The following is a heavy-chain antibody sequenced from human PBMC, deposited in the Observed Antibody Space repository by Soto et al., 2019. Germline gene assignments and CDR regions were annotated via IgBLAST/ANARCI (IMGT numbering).Heavy chain of an antibody. V-gene: IGHV4-4*02. CDR3: AREAGIAAAGKGYYSYGMDV. CDR2: IYHSGST. J-gene: IGHJ6*02. D-gene: IGHD6-13*01. Sequence: PSETLSLTCAVSGGPISSSNWWSWVRQPPGKGLEWIGEIYHSGSTNYNPSLKSRVTISVDKSKNQFSLKLSSVTAADTAVYYCAREAGIAAAGKGYYSYGMDVWGQGTTVTVSS. CDR1: GGPISSSNW.